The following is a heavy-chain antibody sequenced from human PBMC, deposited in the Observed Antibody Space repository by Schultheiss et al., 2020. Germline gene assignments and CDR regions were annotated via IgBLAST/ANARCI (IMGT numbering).Heavy chain of an antibody. CDR1: GASISSGSHY. V-gene: IGHV4-61*02. Sequence: SETLSLTCTVSGASISSGSHYWSWIRQPAGKGLEWIGRIYYSGTTEYNPSLKSRVTMSVDTSKNQFSLKLSSVTAGDTAIYYCARYPHCSVGCWLHYYYYYGLDVWGQGTTVTVSS. CDR2: IYYSGTT. D-gene: IGHD2-15*01. CDR3: ARYPHCSVGCWLHYYYYYGLDV. J-gene: IGHJ6*02.